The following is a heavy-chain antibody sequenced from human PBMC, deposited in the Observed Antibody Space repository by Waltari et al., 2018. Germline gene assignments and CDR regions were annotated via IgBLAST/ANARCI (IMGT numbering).Heavy chain of an antibody. CDR1: GGSISSSY. CDR2: ISTSGSP. D-gene: IGHD3-3*01. CDR3: ARDWYYDFWSGFDI. Sequence: QVQLQESGPGLVKPSETLSLTCTVSGGSISSSYWSWIRQPAGKGLEWIGRISTSGSPNYNPALKSRVTMSVDTSKNQFSLKLSSVTAADTAVYYCARDWYYDFWSGFDIWGQGTMVIVSS. J-gene: IGHJ3*02. V-gene: IGHV4-4*07.